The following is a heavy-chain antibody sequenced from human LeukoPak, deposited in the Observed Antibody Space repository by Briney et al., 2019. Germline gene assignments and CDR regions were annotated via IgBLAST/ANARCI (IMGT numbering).Heavy chain of an antibody. V-gene: IGHV1-46*01. Sequence: ASVKVSCKASGYTFTSNYIHWVRQAPGQGLEWMGMIYPRDGSTSYAQKFQGRVTVTRDTSTSTVHMELSGLRSEDTAVYYCARDQEDFYHWGQGTLVTVSS. CDR1: GYTFTSNY. J-gene: IGHJ4*02. CDR2: IYPRDGST. CDR3: ARDQEDFYH.